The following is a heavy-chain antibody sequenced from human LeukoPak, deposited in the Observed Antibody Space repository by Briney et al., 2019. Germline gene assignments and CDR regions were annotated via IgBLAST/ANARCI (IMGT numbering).Heavy chain of an antibody. V-gene: IGHV3-53*01. D-gene: IGHD3-10*01. Sequence: GGSLRLSCAASGFTFSNYAMTWVRQAPGKGLEWVSVIYSGGSTYYADSVKGRFTISRVNSKNTLYLQVNSLRAEDTAVYYCARDYGSGSYTYYYYGMDVWGQGTTVTVSS. CDR1: GFTFSNYA. CDR3: ARDYGSGSYTYYYYGMDV. J-gene: IGHJ6*02. CDR2: IYSGGST.